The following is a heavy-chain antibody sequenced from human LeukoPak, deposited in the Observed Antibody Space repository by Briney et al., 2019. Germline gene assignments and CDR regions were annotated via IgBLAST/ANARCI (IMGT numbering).Heavy chain of an antibody. V-gene: IGHV3-23*01. D-gene: IGHD2-2*01. Sequence: GGSLRLSCEASGFTFTSYAMHWVRQVRGKALEWVSSISAGGSATFYTDSLNGRFTISRDNAKKTFFLQMKSLRPGDTALYYCAKGTGTSGRENFDFWGQGTLVTVSS. J-gene: IGHJ4*02. CDR3: AKGTGTSGRENFDF. CDR2: ISAGGSAT. CDR1: GFTFTSYA.